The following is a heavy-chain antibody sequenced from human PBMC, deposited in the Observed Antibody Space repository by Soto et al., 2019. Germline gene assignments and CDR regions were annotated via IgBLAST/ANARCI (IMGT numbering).Heavy chain of an antibody. CDR2: ISWNSGSI. V-gene: IGHV3-9*01. Sequence: PGGSLRLSCAASGFTFDDYAMHWVRQAPGKGLEWVSGISWNSGSIGYAGSVKGRFTISRDNAKNSLYLQMNSLRTEDTALYYCAKDKGTGTHYYYFGMDVWGQGTTVTVS. CDR1: GFTFDDYA. D-gene: IGHD1-1*01. J-gene: IGHJ6*02. CDR3: AKDKGTGTHYYYFGMDV.